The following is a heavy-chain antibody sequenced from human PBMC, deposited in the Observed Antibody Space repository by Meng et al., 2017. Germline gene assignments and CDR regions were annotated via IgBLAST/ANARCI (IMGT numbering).Heavy chain of an antibody. CDR1: GGSISSSSYY. Sequence: SETLSLTCTVSGGSISSSSYYWGWIRQPPGKGLEWIGSIYYSGSTYYNPSLKSRVTISVDTSKNQFSLKLSSVTAADTAVYYCARDYVVAAAGLDAFDIWGQGKMV. J-gene: IGHJ3*02. D-gene: IGHD6-13*01. CDR3: ARDYVVAAAGLDAFDI. V-gene: IGHV4-39*07. CDR2: IYYSGST.